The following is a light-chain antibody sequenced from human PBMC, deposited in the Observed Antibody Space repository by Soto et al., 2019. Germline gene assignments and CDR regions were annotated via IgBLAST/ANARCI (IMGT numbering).Light chain of an antibody. V-gene: IGKV1-5*03. J-gene: IGKJ4*01. Sequence: DIQMTQSPSTLSASVGDSVSITCRASQSIHIWLAWYQQKPGKAPKLLIYKASNLQNGVPSRFSGSGSGTEFTLTISSLQPDDFANYYCQQYSTSPLTFGGGTKVEIE. CDR3: QQYSTSPLT. CDR2: KAS. CDR1: QSIHIW.